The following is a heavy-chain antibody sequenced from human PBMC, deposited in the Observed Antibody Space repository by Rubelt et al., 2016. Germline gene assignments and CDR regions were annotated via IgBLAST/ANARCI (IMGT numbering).Heavy chain of an antibody. V-gene: IGHV1-8*01. CDR2: INPNSGNT. D-gene: IGHD1-14*01. J-gene: IGHJ6*02. Sequence: ARGLEWMGWINPNSGNTGYAQKFQGRVTMTRNTSISTAYMELSSLRSEDTAVYYCARGKDAEGYYYGMDVWGQGTTVTVSS. CDR3: ARGKDAEGYYYGMDV.